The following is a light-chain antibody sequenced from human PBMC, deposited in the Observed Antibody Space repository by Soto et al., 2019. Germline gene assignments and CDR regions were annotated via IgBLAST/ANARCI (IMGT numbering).Light chain of an antibody. V-gene: IGKV1-5*03. Sequence: DIQMTQSPSTLSASVGDRVTITCRASQYISHWLAWYQQKPGKAPKLLIYKASSLESGVPSRFSGSGSGTEFTLTISSLQPDYFATYYCQQYNSQRSFGQGTKVEIK. CDR1: QYISHW. CDR2: KAS. J-gene: IGKJ1*01. CDR3: QQYNSQRS.